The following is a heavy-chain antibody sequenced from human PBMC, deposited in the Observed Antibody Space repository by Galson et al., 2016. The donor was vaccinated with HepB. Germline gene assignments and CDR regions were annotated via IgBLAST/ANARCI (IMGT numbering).Heavy chain of an antibody. CDR2: IYYSGTT. V-gene: IGHV4-59*12. J-gene: IGHJ5*02. D-gene: IGHD6-13*01. CDR3: ARESSSWYQNWCDP. Sequence: LSLTCTVSGVSTKSYYWSWIRQPPGKGLEWIGYIYYSGTTNYNPSLRSRVTMSVDTSKNQFSLNLSSVTAADTAVYYCARESSSWYQNWCDPWGQGTLVTVSS. CDR1: GVSTKSYY.